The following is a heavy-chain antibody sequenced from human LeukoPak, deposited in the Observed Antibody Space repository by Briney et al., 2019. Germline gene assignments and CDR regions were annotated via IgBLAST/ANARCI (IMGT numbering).Heavy chain of an antibody. D-gene: IGHD6-13*01. CDR3: ARDDPLAGYSTKRWTFDI. CDR1: GYTFTGYY. Sequence: ASVKVSCKASGYTFTGYYMHWVRQAPGQGLEWMGWISAYNGNTNYAQKLQGRVTMTTDTSTSTAYMELRSLRSDDTAVYYCARDDPLAGYSTKRWTFDIWGQGTMVTVSS. J-gene: IGHJ3*02. CDR2: ISAYNGNT. V-gene: IGHV1-18*04.